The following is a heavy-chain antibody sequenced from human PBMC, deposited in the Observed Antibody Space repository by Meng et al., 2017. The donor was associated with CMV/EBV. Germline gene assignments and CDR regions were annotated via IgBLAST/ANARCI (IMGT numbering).Heavy chain of an antibody. V-gene: IGHV3-30*02. CDR3: AKDRRYYDSSGYFDY. CDR2: IRYDGSNK. Sequence: GESLKISCAASGFTFSSYGMHWVRQAPGQGLEWVAFIRYDGSNKYYADSVKGRFTISRDNSKNTLYLQMNSLRAEDTAVYYCAKDRRYYDSSGYFDYWGQGTLVTVSS. J-gene: IGHJ4*02. CDR1: GFTFSSYG. D-gene: IGHD3-22*01.